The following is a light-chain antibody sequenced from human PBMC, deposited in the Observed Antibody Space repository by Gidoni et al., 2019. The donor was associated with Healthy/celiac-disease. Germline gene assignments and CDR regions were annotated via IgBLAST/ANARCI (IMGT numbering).Light chain of an antibody. V-gene: IGKV1-39*01. CDR2: AAS. J-gene: IGKJ3*01. Sequence: DIQMTQSPSSLSASVGDRVTITCRASQSISSYLNWYQQKPGKAPKLLSYAASSLQSGVPSRFSGSGSGTDFTLTISSLQPEDFATYYCQQSYSTPFTFGPXDQSGYQT. CDR3: QQSYSTPFT. CDR1: QSISSY.